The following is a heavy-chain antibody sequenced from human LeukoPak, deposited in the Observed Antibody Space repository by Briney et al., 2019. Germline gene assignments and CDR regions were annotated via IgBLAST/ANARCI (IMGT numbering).Heavy chain of an antibody. J-gene: IGHJ5*01. V-gene: IGHV4-59*01. CDR3: ARQEFCGNSGFDS. CDR2: IYYSATT. CDR1: RGSLTSYF. Sequence: LETLSLTCTVSRGSLTSYFWSWIRQPPGQGLEWIGHIYYSATTNYNPSLQSRITMSVDTSKNQFSLKVSSVTAADTAVFYCARQEFCGNSGFDSWGQGILVTVSS. D-gene: IGHD4-23*01.